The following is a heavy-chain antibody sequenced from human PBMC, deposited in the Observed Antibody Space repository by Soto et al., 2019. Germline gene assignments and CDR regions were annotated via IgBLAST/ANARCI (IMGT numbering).Heavy chain of an antibody. Sequence: GGSLRLSCAASGFNFRSYAIHWVRQAPGKGLEWVAVISYDGSLEYYADSVKGRFTISRDNSKNTLYLQMNSLRGEDTAVYYCARAAYSSSWNWFDPWGQGTLVTVSS. J-gene: IGHJ5*02. V-gene: IGHV3-30*04. CDR2: ISYDGSLE. CDR3: ARAAYSSSWNWFDP. D-gene: IGHD6-13*01. CDR1: GFNFRSYA.